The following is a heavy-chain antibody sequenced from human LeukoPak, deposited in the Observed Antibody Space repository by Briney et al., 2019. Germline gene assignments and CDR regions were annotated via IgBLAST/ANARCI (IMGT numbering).Heavy chain of an antibody. CDR2: IHSDGSAT. CDR3: ARRRRGSGSYFYMDV. J-gene: IGHJ6*04. V-gene: IGHV3-74*01. CDR1: GFTFSGYW. D-gene: IGHD3-10*01. Sequence: GGSLRLSCAASGFTFSGYWMHWVRQAPGKGLVWVSRIHSDGSATSYADSVKGRFTISRDNSKNMLYLQMNSLRVEDTAVYYCARRRRGSGSYFYMDVWGKGTTVTVSS.